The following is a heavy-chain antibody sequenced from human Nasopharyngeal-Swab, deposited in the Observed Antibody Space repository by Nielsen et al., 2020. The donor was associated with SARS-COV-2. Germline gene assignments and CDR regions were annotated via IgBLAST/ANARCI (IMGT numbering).Heavy chain of an antibody. CDR3: AREPAARPPAPDYYYYYGMDV. V-gene: IGHV3-48*02. CDR1: GFTFSSYS. Sequence: GGSLRLSCAASGFTFSSYSMNWVRQAPATGLEWVSYISSSSSTIYYADSVKGRFTISRDNAKNSLYLQMNSLRDEDTAVYYCAREPAARPPAPDYYYYYGMDVWGQGTTVTVSS. J-gene: IGHJ6*02. CDR2: ISSSSSTI. D-gene: IGHD6-6*01.